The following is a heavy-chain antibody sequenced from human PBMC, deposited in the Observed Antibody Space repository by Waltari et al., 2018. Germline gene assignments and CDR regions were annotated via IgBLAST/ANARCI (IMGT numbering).Heavy chain of an antibody. D-gene: IGHD5-12*01. Sequence: EVQLVESGGGLVQLGGSLRLSCAASGFPWSNNWMSWVRQAPGKGLEWVANIKQDGSEEYYVDSVKGRFTISRDNAKNSLYLQMNSLRAEDTAVYYCARGPYSGYVSWGQGTLVTVSS. CDR2: IKQDGSEE. V-gene: IGHV3-7*01. J-gene: IGHJ5*02. CDR1: GFPWSNNW. CDR3: ARGPYSGYVS.